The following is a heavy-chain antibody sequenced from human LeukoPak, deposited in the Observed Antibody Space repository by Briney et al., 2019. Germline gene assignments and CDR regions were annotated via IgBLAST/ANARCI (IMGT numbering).Heavy chain of an antibody. CDR3: ARGEVATIGGGDY. Sequence: SETLSLTCTVSGGSISSYYWSWIRQPPGKGLEWIGYIYYSGSTNYNPSLKSRVTISVDTSKNQFSLKLSSVTAADTAVYYCARGEVATIGGGDYWGQGTLVTVSS. CDR2: IYYSGST. V-gene: IGHV4-59*01. J-gene: IGHJ4*02. CDR1: GGSISSYY. D-gene: IGHD5-24*01.